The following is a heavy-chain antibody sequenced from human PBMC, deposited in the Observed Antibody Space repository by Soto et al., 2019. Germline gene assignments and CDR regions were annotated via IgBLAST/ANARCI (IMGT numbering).Heavy chain of an antibody. CDR2: IIPMFGTT. CDR3: ARDGAGMGATFDY. D-gene: IGHD1-26*01. J-gene: IGHJ4*02. Sequence: QVKLVQSGAVVKKLGSSVKVSCKSSGGTFSSYAINWVRQAPGPGLEWMGGIIPMFGTTTYAQKFQGRLTITADEATSTVYMEMTVLTSDDTAVYYCARDGAGMGATFDYWGQGPRVTVSS. CDR1: GGTFSSYA. V-gene: IGHV1-69*12.